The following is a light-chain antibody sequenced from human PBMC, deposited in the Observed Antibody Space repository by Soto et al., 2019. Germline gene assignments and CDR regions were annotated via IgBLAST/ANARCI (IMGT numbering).Light chain of an antibody. CDR2: GAS. Sequence: DTQMTQSPSSLPASVSDRVTITCRASQTINNNFYWCHQKPGKVPDVLIYGASSMQASVPSRFTGSGSWTAFILTTSSLQPEDFATDYCRQVYSFPRTFGQGTKL. CDR3: RQVYSFPRT. J-gene: IGKJ2*02. CDR1: QTINNN. V-gene: IGKV1-39*01.